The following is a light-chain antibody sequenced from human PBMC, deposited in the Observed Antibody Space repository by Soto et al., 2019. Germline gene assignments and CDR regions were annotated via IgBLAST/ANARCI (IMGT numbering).Light chain of an antibody. CDR1: QDVRNH. Sequence: DIPMPQSPSSLSASVGDRVIITCQARQDVRNHVNWYQQKPGKAPKLLINDASNLEKGFPSRFSGRVSGTEFNFTISSLQPEDMSTYYCQQYHYLPLAFGQGTKLESK. V-gene: IGKV1-33*01. J-gene: IGKJ2*01. CDR3: QQYHYLPLA. CDR2: DAS.